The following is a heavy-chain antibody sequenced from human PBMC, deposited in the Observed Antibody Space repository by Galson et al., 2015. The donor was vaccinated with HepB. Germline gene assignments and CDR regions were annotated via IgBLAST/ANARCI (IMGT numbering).Heavy chain of an antibody. Sequence: SVKVSCKASGGTFSSYAISWVRQAPGQGLEWMGRIIPILGIANYAQKFQGRVTITADKSTSTAYMELSSLRSEDTAVYYCASLEMAQESDAFDIWGQGTMVTVSS. V-gene: IGHV1-69*04. CDR1: GGTFSSYA. CDR2: IIPILGIA. CDR3: ASLEMAQESDAFDI. D-gene: IGHD5-24*01. J-gene: IGHJ3*02.